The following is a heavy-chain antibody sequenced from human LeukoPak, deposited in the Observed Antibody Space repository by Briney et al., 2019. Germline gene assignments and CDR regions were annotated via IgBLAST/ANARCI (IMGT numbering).Heavy chain of an antibody. D-gene: IGHD2-15*01. CDR2: IRYDGGNK. V-gene: IGHV3-30*02. CDR3: AKDRHCSGGSCSTVLDY. Sequence: SGGSLGLSCAASGFTFSSYGMHWVRQAPGKGLEWVTFIRYDGGNKYYADSVKGRFTISRDNSKNTLYLQMNSLRPEDTAVYYCAKDRHCSGGSCSTVLDYWGQGTLVTVSS. CDR1: GFTFSSYG. J-gene: IGHJ4*02.